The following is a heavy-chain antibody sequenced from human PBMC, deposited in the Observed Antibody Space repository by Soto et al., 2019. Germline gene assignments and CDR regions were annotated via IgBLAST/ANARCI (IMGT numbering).Heavy chain of an antibody. CDR3: ARAPGGSGRGYFDY. D-gene: IGHD3-10*01. Sequence: QVQLQESGPGLVKPSGTLSLTCAVSGGFISRSNWWSWVRQPPGKGLEWIGEIYHRGCSNYNPSHTSRVTISVDKSKHQFSLKLNSVTAADTAVYYCARAPGGSGRGYFDYWGQGALVTVSS. V-gene: IGHV4-4*02. CDR1: GGFISRSNW. J-gene: IGHJ4*02. CDR2: IYHRGCS.